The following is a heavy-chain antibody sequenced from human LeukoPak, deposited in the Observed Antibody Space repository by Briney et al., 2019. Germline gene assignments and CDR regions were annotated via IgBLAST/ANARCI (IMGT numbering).Heavy chain of an antibody. V-gene: IGHV4-61*01. D-gene: IGHD3-22*01. Sequence: SETLSLTCTVSGGSISGSSYYWGWIRQPPGKGLEWIGYIYYSGSTNYNPSLKSRVTISVDTSKNQFSLKLSSVTAADTAVYYCARETHDSSGYAFDIWGQGTMVTVSS. CDR1: GGSISGSSYY. J-gene: IGHJ3*02. CDR3: ARETHDSSGYAFDI. CDR2: IYYSGST.